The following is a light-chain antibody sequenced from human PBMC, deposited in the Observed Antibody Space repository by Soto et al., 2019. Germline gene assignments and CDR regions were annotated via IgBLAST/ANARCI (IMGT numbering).Light chain of an antibody. CDR2: EVS. CDR3: NSYAGSNNWV. V-gene: IGLV2-8*01. CDR1: SSDVGGYNY. J-gene: IGLJ3*02. Sequence: QSVLTQPASVSGSPGQSITISCTGTSSDVGGYNYVSWYQQHPGKAPKLMIYEVSKRPSGVPDRFSGSKSGNTASLTVSGLQAGDEADYYCNSYAGSNNWVFGGGTKVTVL.